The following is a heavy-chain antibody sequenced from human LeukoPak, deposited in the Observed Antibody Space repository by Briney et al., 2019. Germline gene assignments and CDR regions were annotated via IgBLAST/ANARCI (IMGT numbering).Heavy chain of an antibody. D-gene: IGHD2-15*01. V-gene: IGHV1-2*02. CDR3: ARKDGGRDGMDV. J-gene: IGHJ6*02. Sequence: GASVKVSCRASGYTFTDYYMHWVRPAPGQGLEWMGWLNPNTLVTNYAQHFQGRVSMTWDMSISTGYMDLHSLTSDDTAVYYCARKDGGRDGMDVWGQGTTVTVSS. CDR2: LNPNTLVT. CDR1: GYTFTDYY.